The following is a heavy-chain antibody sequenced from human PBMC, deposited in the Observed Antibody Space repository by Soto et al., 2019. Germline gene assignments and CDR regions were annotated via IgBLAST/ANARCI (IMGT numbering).Heavy chain of an antibody. V-gene: IGHV1-2*04. CDR1: GYTFTGYY. J-gene: IGHJ3*02. Sequence: QVQLVQSGAEVKKPGASVKVSCKASGYTFTGYYMHWVRQAPGQGLEWMGWINPNSGGTNYAQKFQGWVTMTRDTSISTAYMELSRLRSDDTAVYYCARVAGTISSGWTERMAFDIWGQGTMVTVSS. D-gene: IGHD6-19*01. CDR2: INPNSGGT. CDR3: ARVAGTISSGWTERMAFDI.